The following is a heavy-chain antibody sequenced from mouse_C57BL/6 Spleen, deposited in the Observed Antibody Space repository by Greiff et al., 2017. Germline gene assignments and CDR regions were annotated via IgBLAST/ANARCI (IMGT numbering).Heavy chain of an antibody. D-gene: IGHD4-1*01. CDR3: ARTGTSYFDV. CDR1: GFSLTSYG. CDR2: IWSGGST. Sequence: QVQLQQSGPGLVQPSQSLSITCTVSGFSLTSYGVHWVRQSPGKGLEWLGVIWSGGSTDYNAAFISRLSISKDNSKSQVFFKMNSLQAEDTAISYCARTGTSYFDVWGTGTTVTVSS. V-gene: IGHV2-2*01. J-gene: IGHJ1*03.